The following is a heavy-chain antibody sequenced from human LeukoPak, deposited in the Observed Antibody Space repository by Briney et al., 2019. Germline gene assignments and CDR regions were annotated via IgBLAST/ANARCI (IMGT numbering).Heavy chain of an antibody. D-gene: IGHD3-16*01. V-gene: IGHV4-59*01. CDR3: ARDRGWGIDY. Sequence: SETLSLTCTVSGGSISSYYWSWIRQPPGKGLEWIGYIYYSGSTNYNPSLKSRVTISVDTSKNQFSLKLSSVTAADTAVYYCARDRGWGIDYWGQGTLVTVSP. CDR1: GGSISSYY. J-gene: IGHJ4*02. CDR2: IYYSGST.